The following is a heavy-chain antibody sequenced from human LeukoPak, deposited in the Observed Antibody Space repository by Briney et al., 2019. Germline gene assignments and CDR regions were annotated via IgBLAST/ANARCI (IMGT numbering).Heavy chain of an antibody. D-gene: IGHD2-2*01. CDR2: INQDASEK. CDR3: ARGRRVPAAMGNWFDP. J-gene: IGHJ5*02. V-gene: IGHV3-7*01. CDR1: GFTFSSYW. Sequence: PGGSLRFSCTASGFTFSSYWMSWVRQAPGEGLEWVANINQDASEKYYVDSVKGRLTISRDNAKNSLYLQMNSLRAEDTAVYYCARGRRVPAAMGNWFDPWGQGTLVTVSS.